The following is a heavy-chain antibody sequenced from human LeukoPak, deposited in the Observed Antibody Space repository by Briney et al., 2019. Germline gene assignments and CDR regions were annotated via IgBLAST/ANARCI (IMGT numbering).Heavy chain of an antibody. V-gene: IGHV1-69*01. J-gene: IGHJ6*02. CDR1: GGTFSSYA. Sequence: GSSVKVSCKASGGTFSSYAISWVRQAPGQGLEWMGGIIPIFGTANCAQKFQGRVTITADESTSTAYMELSSLRSEDTAVYYCARERRYGMDVWGQGTTVTVSS. CDR2: IIPIFGTA. CDR3: ARERRYGMDV.